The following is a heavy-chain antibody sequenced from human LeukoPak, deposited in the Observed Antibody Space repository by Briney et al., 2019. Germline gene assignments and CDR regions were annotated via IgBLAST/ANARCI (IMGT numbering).Heavy chain of an antibody. J-gene: IGHJ5*02. CDR3: AKTGGSYYSGFDP. Sequence: PGGSLRLSCAASGFTFSSYGMHWVRQAPGKGLEWVAFIRYDGSNKYYADSVKGQFAISRDNSKNTLYLQMNSLRAEDTAVYYCAKTGGSYYSGFDPWGQGTLVTVSS. CDR2: IRYDGSNK. D-gene: IGHD1-26*01. V-gene: IGHV3-30*02. CDR1: GFTFSSYG.